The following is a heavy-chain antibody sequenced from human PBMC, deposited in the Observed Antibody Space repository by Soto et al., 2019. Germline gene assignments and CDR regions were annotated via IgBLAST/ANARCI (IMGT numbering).Heavy chain of an antibody. J-gene: IGHJ4*02. Sequence: QVQLVQSGAEVKKPGASVKVSCKASGYTFTSYGISWVRQAPGQGLEWMGWISAYNGNTNYAQKLQGRITMTTDTATSTAYMGLRSLRSDDTAVYYCARERPSSGWTSFDYWGQGTLVTVSS. CDR3: ARERPSSGWTSFDY. D-gene: IGHD6-19*01. V-gene: IGHV1-18*01. CDR1: GYTFTSYG. CDR2: ISAYNGNT.